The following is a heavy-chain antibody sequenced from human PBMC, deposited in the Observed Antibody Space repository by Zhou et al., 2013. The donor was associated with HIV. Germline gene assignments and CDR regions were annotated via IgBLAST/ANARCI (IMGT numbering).Heavy chain of an antibody. V-gene: IGHV1-69*04. D-gene: IGHD3-3*01. CDR3: ASQPEVLEWVNPWGVMDV. J-gene: IGHJ6*04. CDR1: GGTFSSYA. Sequence: QVQLVQSGAEVKKPGSSVKVSCKASGGTFSSYAISWVRQAPGQGLEWMGRIIPILGIANYAQKFQGRVTITADKSTSTAYMELSSLRSEDTAVYYCASQPEVLEWVNPWGVMDVWGKGTTVTVSS. CDR2: IIPILGIA.